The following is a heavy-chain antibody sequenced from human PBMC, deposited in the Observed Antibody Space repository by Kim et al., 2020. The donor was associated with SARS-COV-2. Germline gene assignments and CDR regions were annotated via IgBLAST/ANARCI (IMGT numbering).Heavy chain of an antibody. J-gene: IGHJ4*02. CDR1: GFTFSGSA. CDR2: IRSKANSYAT. CDR3: TLLGGSSSWLSFAY. V-gene: IGHV3-73*01. D-gene: IGHD6-13*01. Sequence: GGSLRLSCAASGFTFSGSAMHWVRQASGKGLQWVGRIRSKANSYATAYAASVKGRFTISRDDSKNTAYLQMNSLKTEDTAVYYCTLLGGSSSWLSFAYWGQGTLVTVSS.